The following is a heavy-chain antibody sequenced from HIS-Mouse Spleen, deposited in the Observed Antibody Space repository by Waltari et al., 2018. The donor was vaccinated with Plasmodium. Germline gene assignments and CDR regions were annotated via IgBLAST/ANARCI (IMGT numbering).Heavy chain of an antibody. CDR2: ISYDGSNK. V-gene: IGHV3-30*18. J-gene: IGHJ4*02. CDR3: AKGSAGDPVDY. D-gene: IGHD7-27*01. Sequence: QVQLVESGGGVVQPGRSLRLSCAASGFTFRRYGLPWVRQAPGKGLEWVAVISYDGSNKYYADSVKGRFTISRDNSKNTLYLQMNSLRAEDTAVYYCAKGSAGDPVDYWGQGTLVTVSS. CDR1: GFTFRRYG.